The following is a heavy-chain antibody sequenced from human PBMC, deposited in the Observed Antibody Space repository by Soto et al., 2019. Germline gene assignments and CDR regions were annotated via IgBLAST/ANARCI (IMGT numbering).Heavy chain of an antibody. Sequence: QVQLVQSGAEVKKPGSSVKVSCKASGGTFSTYAIDWVRQAPGQGLEWMGGIIPLFGTAKYAQNFQGRITITADESTNTAYMELRSLRSQDTAVYYCARGVHYYSSGYYYFYWGQGTLVTVSS. CDR1: GGTFSTYA. J-gene: IGHJ4*02. CDR2: IIPLFGTA. D-gene: IGHD3-22*01. CDR3: ARGVHYYSSGYYYFY. V-gene: IGHV1-69*01.